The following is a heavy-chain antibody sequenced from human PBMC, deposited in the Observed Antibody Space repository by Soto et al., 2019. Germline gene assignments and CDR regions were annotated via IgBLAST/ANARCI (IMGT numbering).Heavy chain of an antibody. Sequence: PSQTLSLTCAISGDSVSSNSAAWNWIRQSPSRGLEWLGRTYYRSKWYNDYAVSVKSRITINPDTSKNQFSLQLNSVTPEDTAVYYCARATPYFSSTSCYGALFATRAQGTLVTLSS. V-gene: IGHV6-1*01. CDR1: GDSVSSNSAA. CDR3: ARATPYFSSTSCYGALFAT. CDR2: TYYRSKWYN. D-gene: IGHD2-2*01. J-gene: IGHJ1*01.